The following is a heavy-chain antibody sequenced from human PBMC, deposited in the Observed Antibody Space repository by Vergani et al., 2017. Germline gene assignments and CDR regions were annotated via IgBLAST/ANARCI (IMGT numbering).Heavy chain of an antibody. CDR1: GFTFDDYT. CDR2: ISWDGGST. Sequence: EVQLVESGGVVVQPGGSLRLSCAASGFTFDDYTMHWVRQAPGKGLEWVSLISWDGGSTYYADSVKGRFTISRDNSKNSLYLQMNSLRTEDTALYYGAKDMERYCGGDCYGPFDYWGQGTLVTVSS. CDR3: AKDMERYCGGDCYGPFDY. V-gene: IGHV3-43*01. D-gene: IGHD2-21*02. J-gene: IGHJ4*02.